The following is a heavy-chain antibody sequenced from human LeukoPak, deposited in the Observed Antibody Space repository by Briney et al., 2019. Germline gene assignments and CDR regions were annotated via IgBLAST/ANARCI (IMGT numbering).Heavy chain of an antibody. CDR3: ASYSSGWLNWFDP. CDR1: GGSISISSYY. Sequence: PSETLSLTRSLSGGSISISSYYWGWIRQPPGKGLEWIGCIYYSGSTYYNPYLKSRVTISVDTYKNQFSLKLSSVTAADTAVYYCASYSSGWLNWFDPWGQGTLVTVSS. CDR2: IYYSGST. J-gene: IGHJ5*02. D-gene: IGHD6-19*01. V-gene: IGHV4-39*07.